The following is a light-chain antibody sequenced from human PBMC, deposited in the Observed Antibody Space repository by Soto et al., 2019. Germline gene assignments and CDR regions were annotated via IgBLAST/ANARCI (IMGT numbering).Light chain of an antibody. J-gene: IGKJ2*01. CDR3: QQYGSSPMYT. CDR1: QNVNNNY. CDR2: GAS. V-gene: IGKV3-20*01. Sequence: EIVLTQSPGTLSLSPGERSTLSCRASQNVNNNYLAWYQQKPGQAPRLLIYGASRRAAGIPDRFSGSGSGTDFTLTISRLEPEDFAVYSCQQYGSSPMYTFGQGTKLESK.